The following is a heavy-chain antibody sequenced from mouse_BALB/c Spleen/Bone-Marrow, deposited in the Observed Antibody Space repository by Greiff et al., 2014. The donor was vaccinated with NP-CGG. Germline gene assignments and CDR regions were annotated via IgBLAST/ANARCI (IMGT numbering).Heavy chain of an antibody. CDR2: ISDGGSYT. CDR1: GFTFSDYY. Sequence: VQLTESGGGLVKPGGSLKLSCAASGFTFSDYYMYWVRQTPEKRLEWVATISDGGSYTYYPDSVQGRFTISRDTAKNNLYLQMSSLKSEDTAMYYCARDRRITTATYAMDYWGQGTSVTVSS. J-gene: IGHJ4*01. V-gene: IGHV5-4*02. CDR3: ARDRRITTATYAMDY. D-gene: IGHD1-2*01.